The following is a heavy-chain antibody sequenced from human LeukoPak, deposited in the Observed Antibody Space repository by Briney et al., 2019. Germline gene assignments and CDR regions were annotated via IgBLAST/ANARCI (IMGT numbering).Heavy chain of an antibody. D-gene: IGHD4-17*01. CDR3: ARDPYGDYVLNYFDY. J-gene: IGHJ4*02. CDR2: INPSGGST. Sequence: ASVKVSCKASGYTFTSYGISWVRQAPGQGLEWMGIINPSGGSTSYAQKFQGRVTMTRDTSTSTVYMELSSLRSEDTAVYYCARDPYGDYVLNYFDYWGQGTLVTVSS. CDR1: GYTFTSYG. V-gene: IGHV1-46*01.